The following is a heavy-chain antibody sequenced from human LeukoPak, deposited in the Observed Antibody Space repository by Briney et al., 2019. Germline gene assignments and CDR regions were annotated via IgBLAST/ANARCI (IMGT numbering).Heavy chain of an antibody. CDR1: GYSFKSYW. CDR2: IYPGDSET. V-gene: IGHV5-51*01. J-gene: IGHJ5*02. CDR3: GRHLSSITSSPNT. D-gene: IGHD3-10*01. Sequence: GESLKISCKGSGYSFKSYWIAWVRQMPGKGLEWMGTIYPGDSETRYSPSFQDQVTISVDKSLSTAYVQWSSLKASDTAMYYCGRHLSSITSSPNTWGQGKLVTVSS.